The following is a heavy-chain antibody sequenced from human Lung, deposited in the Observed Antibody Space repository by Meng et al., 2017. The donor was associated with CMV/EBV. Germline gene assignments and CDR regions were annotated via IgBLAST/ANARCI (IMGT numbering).Heavy chain of an antibody. J-gene: IGHJ6*02. V-gene: IGHV3-9*01. CDR1: GFTFSSYG. D-gene: IGHD2-21*02. Sequence: SCAASGFTFSSYGMHWVRQTPGEGLEWVSGISGNTGFIGYADSVKGRFTISRDNAKKTLSLQMNTLRSEDTALYYCAKGGGERVTFDAMDVWGQGTXVTVSS. CDR2: ISGNTGFI. CDR3: AKGGGERVTFDAMDV.